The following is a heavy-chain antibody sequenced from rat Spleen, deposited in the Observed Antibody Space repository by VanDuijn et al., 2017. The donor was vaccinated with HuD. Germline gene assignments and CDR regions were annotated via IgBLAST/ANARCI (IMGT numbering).Heavy chain of an antibody. CDR1: GFTFSSFG. V-gene: IGHV5-25*01. D-gene: IGHD1-10*01. CDR2: INLDGGIT. Sequence: EVQLVESGGGLVQPGRSMKLSCAASGFTFSSFGMAWVRQAPKKGLDWVAYINLDGGITHYRDPVKGRFTISRDNAKSTLYLQMDSLRSEDTATYYCARNNNGDFWGQGVMVTVSS. J-gene: IGHJ2*01. CDR3: ARNNNGDF.